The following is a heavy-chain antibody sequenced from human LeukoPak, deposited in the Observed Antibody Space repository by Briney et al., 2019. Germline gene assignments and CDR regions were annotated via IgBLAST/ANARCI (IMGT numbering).Heavy chain of an antibody. CDR1: GGTFSSYA. J-gene: IGHJ3*02. CDR3: ARDEGPGSYNAFDI. CDR2: IIPIFATA. Sequence: GASVKVSCKASGGTFSSYAISWVRQAPGQGLEWMGGIIPIFATANYAQKFQGRVTITADESTSTAYMELSSLRSEDTAVYYCARDEGPGSYNAFDIWGQGTMVTVSS. D-gene: IGHD1-26*01. V-gene: IGHV1-69*13.